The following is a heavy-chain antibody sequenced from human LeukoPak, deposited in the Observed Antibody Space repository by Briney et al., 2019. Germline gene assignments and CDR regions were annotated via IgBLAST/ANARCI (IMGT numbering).Heavy chain of an antibody. CDR1: GFTFSSYS. J-gene: IGHJ6*02. Sequence: GGSLRLSCAASGFTFSSYSMTWVRQAPGKGLEWVSSISSSSSYIYYADSVKGRFTISRDNAKNSLYLQMNSLRAEDTAVYYCARDLEPGVVVPAAVYYSYYGMDVWGQGTTVTVSS. D-gene: IGHD2-2*01. CDR2: ISSSSSYI. CDR3: ARDLEPGVVVPAAVYYSYYGMDV. V-gene: IGHV3-21*01.